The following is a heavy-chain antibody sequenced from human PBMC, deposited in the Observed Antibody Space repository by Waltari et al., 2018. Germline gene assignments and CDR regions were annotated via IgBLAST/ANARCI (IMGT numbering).Heavy chain of an antibody. CDR2: IRYDGSNK. V-gene: IGHV3-30*02. D-gene: IGHD1-26*01. J-gene: IGHJ4*02. CDR3: AKDTSGSYYEMGY. CDR1: GFTFSSYG. Sequence: QVQLVESGGGVVQPGGSLRLSCAASGFTFSSYGMHWVRQAPGKGLEWVAFIRYDGSNKYYADSVKGRFTISRDNSKNTLYLQMNSLRAEDTAVYYCAKDTSGSYYEMGYWGQGTLVTVSS.